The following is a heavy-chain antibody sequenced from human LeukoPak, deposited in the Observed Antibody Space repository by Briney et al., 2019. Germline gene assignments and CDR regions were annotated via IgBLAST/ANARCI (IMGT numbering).Heavy chain of an antibody. V-gene: IGHV1-46*01. Sequence: ASVKVSCKASGYTFTSYYMHWVRQAPGQGLEWMGIINPSGGSTSYAQKFQGRVTMTRDTSTSTVYMELSSLRSEDTAVYYCARASLSLLGFGEAFDAFDIWSQGTMVTVSS. CDR2: INPSGGST. D-gene: IGHD3-10*01. CDR1: GYTFTSYY. J-gene: IGHJ3*02. CDR3: ARASLSLLGFGEAFDAFDI.